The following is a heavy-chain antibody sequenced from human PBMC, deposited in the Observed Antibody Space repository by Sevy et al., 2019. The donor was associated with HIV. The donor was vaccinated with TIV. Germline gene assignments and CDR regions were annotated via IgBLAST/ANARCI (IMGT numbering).Heavy chain of an antibody. D-gene: IGHD3-3*01. CDR3: AKDALPISRRITIFEQLKRYYFDY. V-gene: IGHV3-30*18. CDR1: GFTFSSYG. J-gene: IGHJ4*02. CDR2: ISYDGSNK. Sequence: GGSLRLSCAASGFTFSSYGMHWVRQAPSKGLEWVAVISYDGSNKYYADSVKGRFTISRDNSKNTLYLQMNSLRAEDTAVYYCAKDALPISRRITIFEQLKRYYFDYWGQGTLVTVSS.